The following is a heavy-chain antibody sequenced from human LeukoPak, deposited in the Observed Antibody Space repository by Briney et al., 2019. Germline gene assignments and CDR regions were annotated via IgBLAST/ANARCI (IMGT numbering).Heavy chain of an antibody. D-gene: IGHD1-26*01. V-gene: IGHV3-7*04. CDR1: GFTFSSYD. CDR3: ARDLHPRYYLPDY. J-gene: IGHJ4*02. Sequence: SGGSLRLSCAASGFTFSSYDMHWVRQAPGKGLEWVASIKEDGSETYYVDSVKGRFTISRDNAKNSLYLQMNSLRAEDTAVYYCARDLHPRYYLPDYWGQGTLVTVSS. CDR2: IKEDGSET.